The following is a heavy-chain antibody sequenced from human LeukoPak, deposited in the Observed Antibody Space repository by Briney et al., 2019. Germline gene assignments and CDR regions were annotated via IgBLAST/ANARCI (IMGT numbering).Heavy chain of an antibody. CDR3: AKDRYGSGSYLFDY. CDR2: ISYDGSNK. CDR1: GFTFSSYG. Sequence: PGGSLRLSCAASGFTFSSYGMHWVRQAPGKGLEWVAVISYDGSNKYYADSVKGRFTISRDNSKNTLYLQMNSLRAEDTAVYYCAKDRYGSGSYLFDYWGQGTLVTVSS. J-gene: IGHJ4*02. D-gene: IGHD3-10*01. V-gene: IGHV3-30*18.